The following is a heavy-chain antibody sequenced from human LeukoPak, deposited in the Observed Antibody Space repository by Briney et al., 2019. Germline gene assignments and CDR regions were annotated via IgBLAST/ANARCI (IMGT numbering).Heavy chain of an antibody. D-gene: IGHD3-22*01. CDR1: GVSISGNY. Sequence: SETLSLTCTVSGVSISGNYWSWIRQPPGKGLEWIGYIYYSGSTNYNPSLKSRVTISVDTSKNQFSLKLRSVTAADTAVYYCARVTGYVIEDYFDYWGQGTLVTVSS. V-gene: IGHV4-59*01. CDR2: IYYSGST. J-gene: IGHJ4*02. CDR3: ARVTGYVIEDYFDY.